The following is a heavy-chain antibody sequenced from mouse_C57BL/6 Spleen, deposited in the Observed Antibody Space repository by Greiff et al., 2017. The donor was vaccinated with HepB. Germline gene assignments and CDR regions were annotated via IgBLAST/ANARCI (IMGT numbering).Heavy chain of an antibody. Sequence: QVQLQQPGAELVKPGASVKMSCKASGYTFTSYWITWVKQRPGQGLEWIGDIYPGSGSTNYNEKFKSKATLTVDPSSGTAYMQLRSLTAEDSAVYDCARGYEGDGGGDWGQGTLVTVAA. CDR3: ARGYEGDGGGD. V-gene: IGHV1-55*01. CDR1: GYTFTSYW. CDR2: IYPGSGST. J-gene: IGHJ3*01. D-gene: IGHD2-3*01.